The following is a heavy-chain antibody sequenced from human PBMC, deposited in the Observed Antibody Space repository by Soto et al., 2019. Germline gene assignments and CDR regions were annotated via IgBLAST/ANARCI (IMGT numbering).Heavy chain of an antibody. CDR1: GYTFIDYG. CDR3: SRDGGSNWHYFDY. CDR2: IYDYNGNT. V-gene: IGHV1-18*01. J-gene: IGHJ4*02. Sequence: QVQLVQSGAEVKKPGASVKVSCKASGYTFIDYGITWVRQAPGQGLEWMGWIYDYNGNTNYAQNLKGRVIITRDTSTSTVYMELRSLRSDDTAVYYCSRDGGSNWHYFDYWGQGTLFTGSS. D-gene: IGHD6-13*01.